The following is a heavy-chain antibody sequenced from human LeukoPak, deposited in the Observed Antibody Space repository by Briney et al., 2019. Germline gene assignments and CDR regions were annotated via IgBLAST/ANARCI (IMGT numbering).Heavy chain of an antibody. D-gene: IGHD2-15*01. J-gene: IGHJ6*02. CDR3: ARDRRVVVAATGYYYGMDV. V-gene: IGHV3-21*01. Sequence: GGSLRLSCTASGFIFTNYAMNWVRQAPGKGLEWVSCISSSSSYIYYADSVKGRFTISRDNAKNSLYLQMNSLRAEDTAVYYCARDRRVVVAATGYYYGMDVWGQGTTVTVSS. CDR1: GFIFTNYA. CDR2: ISSSSSYI.